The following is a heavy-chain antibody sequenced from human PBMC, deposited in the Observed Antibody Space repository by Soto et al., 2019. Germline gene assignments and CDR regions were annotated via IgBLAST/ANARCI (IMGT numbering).Heavy chain of an antibody. CDR2: IVGGGGST. CDR3: AKPLYYYGSGSAFDI. Sequence: EEQLLESGGGLVQSGGSLRLSCAASGFTFSSYTMIWARQAPGKGLEWVSAIVGGGGSTYYADSVKGRFTISRDNSKNTLYLQMGSVRAEDTAVYYCAKPLYYYGSGSAFDIWGQGTMVTVSS. V-gene: IGHV3-23*01. J-gene: IGHJ3*02. D-gene: IGHD3-10*01. CDR1: GFTFSSYT.